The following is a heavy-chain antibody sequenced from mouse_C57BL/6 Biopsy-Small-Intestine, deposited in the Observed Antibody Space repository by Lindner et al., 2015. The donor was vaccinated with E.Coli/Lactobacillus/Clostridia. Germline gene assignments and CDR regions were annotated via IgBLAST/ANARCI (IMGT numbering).Heavy chain of an antibody. V-gene: IGHV1-74*01. CDR1: GGTFSSYA. Sequence: SVKVSCKASGGTFSSYAISWVRQAPGQGLEWMGRIITILDIANYAQKFQGRVTITADKSTSTAYMELSSLTSEDTAVYYCVRASYNFPPTDVFDIWGQGTMVTVSS. CDR3: VRASYNFPPTDVFDI. CDR2: IITILDIA. D-gene: IGHD2-10*01. J-gene: IGHJ3*01.